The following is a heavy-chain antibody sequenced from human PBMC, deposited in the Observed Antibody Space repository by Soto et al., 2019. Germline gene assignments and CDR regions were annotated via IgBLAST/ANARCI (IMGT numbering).Heavy chain of an antibody. V-gene: IGHV3-30*18. CDR3: AKDLGYYDFWSGFRSGDVDGMDV. D-gene: IGHD3-3*01. J-gene: IGHJ6*02. CDR1: GFSFSSYG. CDR2: ISYDGSNK. Sequence: PGGSMSLSCAASGFSFSSYGMHWVRQAPGKRLEWVAVISYDGSNKYYADSVKGRFTISRDNSKNTLYLQMNSLRAEDTAVYYCAKDLGYYDFWSGFRSGDVDGMDVWGQGTTVTVSS.